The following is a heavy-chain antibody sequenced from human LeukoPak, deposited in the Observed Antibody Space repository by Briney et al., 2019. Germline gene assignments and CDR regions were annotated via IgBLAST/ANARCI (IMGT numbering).Heavy chain of an antibody. V-gene: IGHV1-2*06. D-gene: IGHD3-22*01. CDR1: EYIFTGYY. CDR3: ATPYYYDSSGYYEDCFDY. J-gene: IGHJ4*02. Sequence: ASVKVSCKASEYIFTGYYMHWVRQAPGQGLEWMGRINPNNGATNYAQKFQGRVTITGDTSISTAYMELSSLRSEDTAVYYCATPYYYDSSGYYEDCFDYWGQGTLVTVSS. CDR2: INPNNGAT.